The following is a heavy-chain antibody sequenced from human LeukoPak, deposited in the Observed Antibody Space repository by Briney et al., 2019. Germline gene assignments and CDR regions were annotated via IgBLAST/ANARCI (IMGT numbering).Heavy chain of an antibody. CDR2: INPNSGGT. V-gene: IGHV1-2*02. CDR3: ARETLVSVTGFIYEYYCYGMDV. D-gene: IGHD2-21*02. Sequence: ASVTVSCKASGYTFTGYYMHWVLPAPGQGLEWMGWINPNSGGTNYAQKFQGRVTMTRDTSISTAYMELSRLRSDDTAVDYCARETLVSVTGFIYEYYCYGMDVWGQGTTATVSS. J-gene: IGHJ6*02. CDR1: GYTFTGYY.